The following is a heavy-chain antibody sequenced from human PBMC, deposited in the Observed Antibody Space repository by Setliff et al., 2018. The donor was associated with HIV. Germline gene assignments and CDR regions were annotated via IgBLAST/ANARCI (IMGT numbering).Heavy chain of an antibody. Sequence: SETLSLTCTVSGGSISRGSYYWSWIRQSPGKGLEWIGSIYYSGSIDYNPSLKSRVTISMDTAKSQFSLKLTSVTAADTSIYHCARLGTSGWYSYFDYWGQGILVTVSS. CDR2: IYYSGSI. CDR1: GGSISRGSYY. CDR3: ARLGTSGWYSYFDY. V-gene: IGHV4-39*01. D-gene: IGHD6-19*01. J-gene: IGHJ4*02.